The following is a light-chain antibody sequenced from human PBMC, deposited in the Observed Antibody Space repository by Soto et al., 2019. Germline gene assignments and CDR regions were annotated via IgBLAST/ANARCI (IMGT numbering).Light chain of an antibody. CDR3: QQYGRSSWT. CDR2: GAS. J-gene: IGKJ1*01. CDR1: QSVSSY. V-gene: IGKV3-20*01. Sequence: EIVLTQSPATLSLSPGERATLSCRASQSVSSYLAWYQQKPGQAPRLLIYGASSRATGIPDRFSGSGSGTDFTLTISRLEPEDFAVYYCQQYGRSSWTFGQGTKVDIK.